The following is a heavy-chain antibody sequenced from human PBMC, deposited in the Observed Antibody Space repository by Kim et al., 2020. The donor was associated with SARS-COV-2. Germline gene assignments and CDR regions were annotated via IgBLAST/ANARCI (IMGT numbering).Heavy chain of an antibody. D-gene: IGHD3-22*01. V-gene: IGHV3-33*01. Sequence: GGSLRLSCAASGFTFSSYGMHWVRQAPGKGLEWVAVIWYDGSNKYYADSVKGRFTISRDNSKNTLYLQMNSLRAEDTAVYYCASEGYYDSSDLNWFDPWGQGTLVTVSS. CDR3: ASEGYYDSSDLNWFDP. J-gene: IGHJ5*02. CDR1: GFTFSSYG. CDR2: IWYDGSNK.